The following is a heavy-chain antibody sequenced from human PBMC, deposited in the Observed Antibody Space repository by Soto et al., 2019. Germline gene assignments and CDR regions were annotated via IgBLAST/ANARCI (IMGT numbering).Heavy chain of an antibody. CDR2: IKEDGSVK. CDR1: GFTFSEYW. CDR3: XXXXXXXXXXXDY. Sequence: EVQLVESGGGLVQPGGSLRLSCTASGFTFSEYWRTWVHQAPGKGLECVANIKEDGSVKYYVDSVKGRFTISRDNAKTSLYLQMDSLRDEDTXXXXXXXXXXXXXXXXDYWXQGAVVTVSS. J-gene: IGHJ4*02. V-gene: IGHV3-7*01.